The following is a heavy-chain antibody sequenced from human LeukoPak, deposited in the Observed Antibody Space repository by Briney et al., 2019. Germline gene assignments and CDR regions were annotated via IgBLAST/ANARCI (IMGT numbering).Heavy chain of an antibody. J-gene: IGHJ4*02. CDR1: GGSISRYY. CDR2: IFYSGST. V-gene: IGHV4-59*08. CDR3: ARGGTRKTLDY. Sequence: PSQTLSLTCTVSGGSISRYYWSWIRQPPGKGLEWLGYIFYSGSTSYNPSLNSRVTISVDTSKNQCSLNLTSVTAADTALYYCARGGTRKTLDYWGQGTLVTVSS. D-gene: IGHD1-1*01.